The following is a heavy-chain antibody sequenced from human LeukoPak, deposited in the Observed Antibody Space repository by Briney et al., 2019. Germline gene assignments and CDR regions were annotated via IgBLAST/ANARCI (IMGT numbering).Heavy chain of an antibody. CDR3: ARAAVGYCTNGVCSTPRSYYYYMDV. J-gene: IGHJ6*03. D-gene: IGHD2-8*01. CDR2: IWYDGSNK. V-gene: IGHV3-33*01. CDR1: GFTFSSYG. Sequence: GGSLRLSCAASGFTFSSYGMHWVRQAPGKGLEWVAVIWYDGSNKYYADSVKGRFTISRDNSKNTLYLQMNSLRAEDTAVYYCARAAVGYCTNGVCSTPRSYYYYMDVWGKGTTVTVSS.